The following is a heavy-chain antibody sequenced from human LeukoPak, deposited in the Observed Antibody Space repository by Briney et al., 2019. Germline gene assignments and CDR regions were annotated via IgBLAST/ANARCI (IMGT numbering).Heavy chain of an antibody. Sequence: PGGSLRLSCAASGFTVSSNYMSWVRQAPGKGLEWVSGISWNNGSIAYADSVKGRFTISRDNAKNSLYLQMNSLRAEDTAVYYCARVDSSGYYLGAEYFQHWGQGTLVTVSS. CDR1: GFTVSSNY. V-gene: IGHV3-11*04. CDR2: ISWNNGSI. CDR3: ARVDSSGYYLGAEYFQH. J-gene: IGHJ1*01. D-gene: IGHD3-22*01.